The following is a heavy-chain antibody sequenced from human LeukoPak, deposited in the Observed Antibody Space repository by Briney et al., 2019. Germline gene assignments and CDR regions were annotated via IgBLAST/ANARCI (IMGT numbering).Heavy chain of an antibody. V-gene: IGHV4-34*01. J-gene: IGHJ4*02. CDR1: GGSFSGYY. Sequence: SETLSLTCAVYGGSFSGYYWSWIRQPPRKGLEWIGEINHSGSTNYNPSLKSRVTISVDTSKNQFSLKLSSVTAADTAVYYCARGRAPRVPQDIVVVPAAMELNYWGQGTLVTVSS. CDR3: ARGRAPRVPQDIVVVPAAMELNY. CDR2: INHSGST. D-gene: IGHD2-2*01.